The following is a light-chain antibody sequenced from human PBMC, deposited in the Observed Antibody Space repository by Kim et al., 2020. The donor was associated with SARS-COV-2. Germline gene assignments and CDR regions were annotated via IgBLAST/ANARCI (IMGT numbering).Light chain of an antibody. V-gene: IGKV1-12*01. CDR3: QQANSFPLT. CDR2: AAS. J-gene: IGKJ4*01. Sequence: ASVRDRVTITCRASQGSSSSLAWYQQTPGKAPKLLIYAASTLETGVPSRFSGSGSGTDFTLTISSLQPEDFASYYCQQANSFPLTLGGGTKVDIK. CDR1: QGSSSS.